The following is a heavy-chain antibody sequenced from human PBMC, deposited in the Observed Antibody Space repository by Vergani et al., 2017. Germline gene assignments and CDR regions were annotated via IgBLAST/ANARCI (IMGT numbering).Heavy chain of an antibody. CDR3: VRDPDYSTFDS. D-gene: IGHD4-11*01. CDR2: IGFSDNSI. CDR1: GFTFSAYS. Sequence: DVRLVESGGGVVQPGGSLRLSCAASGFTFSAYSMNWVRQTPGKGLEWISYIGFSDNSIYYADSVMGRFAISRDNARNLLFLQMTSLRADDSALYFCVRDPDYSTFDSWGQGTLVTVS. V-gene: IGHV3-48*01. J-gene: IGHJ4*02.